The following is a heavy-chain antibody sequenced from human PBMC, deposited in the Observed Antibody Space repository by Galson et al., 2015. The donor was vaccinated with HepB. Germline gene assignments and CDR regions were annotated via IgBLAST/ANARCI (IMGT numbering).Heavy chain of an antibody. V-gene: IGHV1-2*06. CDR3: AKGGDGSPYSYYMDV. CDR2: INPNSGGT. D-gene: IGHD4-17*01. J-gene: IGHJ6*03. CDR1: GYTFMGYY. Sequence: SVKVSCKASGYTFMGYYIHWVRQAPGQGLEWMGRINPNSGGTNPALKFQGRVKMTRDTSITTAYMELSRLTSDDTAVYYCAKGGDGSPYSYYMDVWGKGTTVTVSS.